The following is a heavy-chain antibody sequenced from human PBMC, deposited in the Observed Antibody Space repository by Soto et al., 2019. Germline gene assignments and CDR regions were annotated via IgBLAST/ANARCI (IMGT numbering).Heavy chain of an antibody. J-gene: IGHJ4*02. CDR3: ARAPEIPIWSSFQLQSRYLDY. D-gene: IGHD3-3*01. CDR1: GFTLSSYG. Sequence: GGSLRLSCAASGFTLSSYGMHWVRQAPGKGLEWVAVIWYDGSNKYYADSVKGRFTISRDNSKNTLYLQMNSLRAEDTAVYYCARAPEIPIWSSFQLQSRYLDYRGQGTLVTGS. V-gene: IGHV3-33*01. CDR2: IWYDGSNK.